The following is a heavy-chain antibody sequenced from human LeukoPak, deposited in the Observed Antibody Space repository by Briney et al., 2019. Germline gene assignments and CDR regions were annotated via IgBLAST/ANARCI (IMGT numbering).Heavy chain of an antibody. CDR3: TTGPFDYYGSASYLANGMDV. Sequence: GGSLRLSCAASGFTFSNAWMSWVRQAPGKGLEWVDRIKSKTDGGTTDYTAPVKGRFTISRDDSKNTLYLQMNSLKTEDTAVYYCTTGPFDYYGSASYLANGMDVWGQGTTVTVSS. V-gene: IGHV3-15*01. CDR2: IKSKTDGGTT. J-gene: IGHJ6*02. D-gene: IGHD3-10*01. CDR1: GFTFSNAW.